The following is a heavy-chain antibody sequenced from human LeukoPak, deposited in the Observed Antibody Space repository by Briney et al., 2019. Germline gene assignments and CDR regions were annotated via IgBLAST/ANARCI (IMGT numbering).Heavy chain of an antibody. V-gene: IGHV3-48*03. D-gene: IGHD1-14*01. CDR1: GFTFSSYE. CDR3: ARDLTNDFDY. Sequence: GGSLRLSCAPHGFTFSSYEISWFRQAPGKGLEWVSYISSSGGTIYYADSVKGRFTISRDNAKNSLYLQMNSLRAEHTAVYYCARDLTNDFDYWGQGTLVTVSS. CDR2: ISSSGGTI. J-gene: IGHJ4*02.